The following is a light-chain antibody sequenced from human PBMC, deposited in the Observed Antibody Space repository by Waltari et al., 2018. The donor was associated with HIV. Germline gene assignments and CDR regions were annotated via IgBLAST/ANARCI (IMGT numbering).Light chain of an antibody. CDR3: LQHYDYPRS. CDR2: SAS. V-gene: IGKV1-17*01. J-gene: IGKJ2*01. CDR1: QGIRND. Sequence: DIQMTQSPSSLSASVGDRVTLPCRASQGIRNDLGWYQKKPGTPPRRLIYSASTLQSRVSSIFSGSVSGTEFTLTISSLQPEDSATYYCLQHYDYPRSFGQGTKLGI.